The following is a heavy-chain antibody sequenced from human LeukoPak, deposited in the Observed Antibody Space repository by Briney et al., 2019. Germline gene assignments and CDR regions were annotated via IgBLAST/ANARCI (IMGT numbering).Heavy chain of an antibody. J-gene: IGHJ4*02. CDR3: ARASDCTNGVCHIPDY. D-gene: IGHD2-8*01. CDR2: INSDGSST. CDR1: GFTFSSYW. V-gene: IGHV3-74*01. Sequence: GGSLRLSCAASGFTFSSYWMHWVRQAPGKGLVWVSRINSDGSSTSYADSVKGRFTISRDNAKNTLYLQMNSLRAEDTAVYYCARASDCTNGVCHIPDYWGQGTLVTVSS.